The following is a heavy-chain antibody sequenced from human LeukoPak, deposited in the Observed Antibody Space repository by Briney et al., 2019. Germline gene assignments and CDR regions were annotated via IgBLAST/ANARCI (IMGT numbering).Heavy chain of an antibody. CDR1: GLSFSDNY. J-gene: IGHJ4*02. D-gene: IGHD2-2*03. Sequence: GGSLRLSCAASGLSFSDNYMGWLRQPPGKGLEWLSYINSDGSMTKYTASVQGRFTISRDNAKRSLLLQMNNLRANDTARYYCAKGSHGWTFDVWGQGSQVTVSS. V-gene: IGHV3-11*01. CDR3: AKGSHGWTFDV. CDR2: INSDGSMT.